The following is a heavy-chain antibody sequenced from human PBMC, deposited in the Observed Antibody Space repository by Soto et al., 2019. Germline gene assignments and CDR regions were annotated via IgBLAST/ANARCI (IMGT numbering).Heavy chain of an antibody. CDR3: ARDVGPRDCSGGSCYVRFNWFDP. V-gene: IGHV1-69*13. D-gene: IGHD2-15*01. CDR1: GGTFSSYT. Sequence: RASVKVSCKASGGTFSSYTISWVRQAPGQGLEWMGGIIPIFGTANYAQKFQGRVTITADESTSTAYMELSSLRSEDTAVYYCARDVGPRDCSGGSCYVRFNWFDPWGQGTLVTVSS. J-gene: IGHJ5*02. CDR2: IIPIFGTA.